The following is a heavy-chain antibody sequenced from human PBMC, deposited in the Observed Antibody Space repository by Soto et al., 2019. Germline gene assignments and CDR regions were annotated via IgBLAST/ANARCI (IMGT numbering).Heavy chain of an antibody. J-gene: IGHJ3*02. CDR3: ATEWELPTGDQAFDI. CDR1: GGTFSSYA. Sequence: GASVKVSCKASGGTFSSYAISWVRQAPGQGLEWMGGIIPIFGTANYAQKFQGRVTITADESTSTAYMELSSLRSEDTALYYCATEWELPTGDQAFDIWGQGTMVTVSS. V-gene: IGHV1-69*13. D-gene: IGHD1-26*01. CDR2: IIPIFGTA.